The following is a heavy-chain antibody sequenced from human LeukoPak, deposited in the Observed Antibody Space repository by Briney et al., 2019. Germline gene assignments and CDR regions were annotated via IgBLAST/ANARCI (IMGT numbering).Heavy chain of an antibody. CDR1: GGSISSGGYY. CDR2: NRNKANSYTT. J-gene: IGHJ4*02. D-gene: IGHD2-21*02. CDR3: ARGPSYGDPYFYDS. Sequence: LSLTCTVSGGSISSGGYYWSWVRQAPGKGLKWVGRNRNKANSYTTEYAASVKDRFTISRDVSKNSLYLQMDSLKTEDTAVYYCARGPSYGDPYFYDSWGQGTLVTVSS. V-gene: IGHV3-72*01.